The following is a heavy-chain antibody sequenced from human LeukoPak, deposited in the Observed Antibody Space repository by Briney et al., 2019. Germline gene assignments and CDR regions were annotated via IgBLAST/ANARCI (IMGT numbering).Heavy chain of an antibody. CDR3: AKGGSEGATRYFDC. CDR2: ISGGGDNR. V-gene: IGHV3-23*01. D-gene: IGHD1-26*01. Sequence: GGSLRLSCAASGFTFSTYAMSWVRQAPGKGLEWVSTISGGGDNRYYADSVKGRFTISRDNSKNTLYLQVNSLRAEDTAVYYCAKGGSEGATRYFDCWGQGTLATVSS. CDR1: GFTFSTYA. J-gene: IGHJ4*02.